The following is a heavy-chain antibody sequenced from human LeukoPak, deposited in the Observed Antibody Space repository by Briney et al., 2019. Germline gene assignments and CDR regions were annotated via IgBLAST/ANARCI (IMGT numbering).Heavy chain of an antibody. CDR2: IYSGGST. V-gene: IGHV3-66*01. D-gene: IGHD1-26*01. Sequence: SGGSLRRSCAASGFTVSSNYMSWVRQAPGKGLEWVSVIYSGGSTYYADSVKGRFTISRDNSKNTLYLQMNSLRAEDTAVYYCTRGETNPFDYWGQGTLVTVSS. J-gene: IGHJ4*02. CDR3: TRGETNPFDY. CDR1: GFTVSSNY.